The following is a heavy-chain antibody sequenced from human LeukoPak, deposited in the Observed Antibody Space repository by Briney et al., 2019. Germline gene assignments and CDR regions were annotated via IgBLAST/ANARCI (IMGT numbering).Heavy chain of an antibody. J-gene: IGHJ6*03. V-gene: IGHV4-4*07. CDR2: IYTSGST. Sequence: SETLSLTCTVSGGSISGYYWSWIRQPAGEGLEWIGRIYTSGSTNYNPSLKSRVTMSVDTSKNQFSLRLSSVIAADTAVYYCARVVVFGVVSSDYYYYYMDVWGKGTTVTVSS. CDR1: GGSISGYY. D-gene: IGHD3-3*01. CDR3: ARVVVFGVVSSDYYYYYMDV.